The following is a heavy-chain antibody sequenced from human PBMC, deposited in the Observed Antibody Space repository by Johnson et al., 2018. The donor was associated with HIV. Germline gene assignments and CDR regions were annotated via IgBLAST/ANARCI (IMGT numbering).Heavy chain of an antibody. Sequence: QVQLVESGGGVVQPGRSLRLSCAASGFTFSSYAMHWVRQAPGKGLEWVAVISYDGSNKYYADSVKGRFTSSRENSKNSLYLQMNSLRAEDTALYYCARDYRGLTGSSSPSYAFDIWGQGTMVTVSS. CDR2: ISYDGSNK. V-gene: IGHV3-30-3*01. J-gene: IGHJ3*02. D-gene: IGHD1-20*01. CDR3: ARDYRGLTGSSSPSYAFDI. CDR1: GFTFSSYA.